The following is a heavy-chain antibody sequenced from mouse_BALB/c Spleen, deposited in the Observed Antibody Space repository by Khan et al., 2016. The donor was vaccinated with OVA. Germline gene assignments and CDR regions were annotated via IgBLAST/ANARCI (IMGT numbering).Heavy chain of an antibody. D-gene: IGHD3-2*01. CDR3: ARSGQLGLRGGFTY. Sequence: QVQLQQSGAELARPGASVKMSWKTSGYTFTTYTLHWVKQRPGRSLEWIGYVNPSNDYTNYNQKFKDKSTLTADKSSSTAYMQLSSLTSEDSAVYYCARSGQLGLRGGFTYWGQGTLVTVSA. V-gene: IGHV1-4*01. J-gene: IGHJ3*01. CDR2: VNPSNDYT. CDR1: GYTFTTYT.